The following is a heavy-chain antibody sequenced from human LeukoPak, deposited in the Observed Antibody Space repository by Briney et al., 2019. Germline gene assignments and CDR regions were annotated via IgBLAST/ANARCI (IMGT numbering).Heavy chain of an antibody. D-gene: IGHD6-19*01. CDR3: ARETSLAGFASGLGFNY. V-gene: IGHV4-34*01. CDR1: GGSFSGYY. J-gene: IGHJ4*02. Sequence: KPSETLSLTCAVYGGSFSGYYWSWIRQPPGKGLEWIGYIYGSGNTNYNPSLKSRVTMSIDTSKNQFSLKLTSVTAADTATYYCARETSLAGFASGLGFNYWGQGILVTVSS. CDR2: IYGSGNT.